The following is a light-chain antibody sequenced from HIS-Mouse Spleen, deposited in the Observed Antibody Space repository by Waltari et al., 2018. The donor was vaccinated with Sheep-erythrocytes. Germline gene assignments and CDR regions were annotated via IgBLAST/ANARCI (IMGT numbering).Light chain of an antibody. CDR1: SSDVGGYNY. Sequence: SALTQPRSVSGSPGQSVTISCPGTSSDVGGYNYFAWYQQHPGKAPKLMIYDVSKRPSGVPDRFSVSKSGNTASLTISGLQAEDEADYYCCSYAGSYNHVFATGTKVTVL. CDR3: CSYAGSYNHV. J-gene: IGLJ1*01. CDR2: DVS. V-gene: IGLV2-11*01.